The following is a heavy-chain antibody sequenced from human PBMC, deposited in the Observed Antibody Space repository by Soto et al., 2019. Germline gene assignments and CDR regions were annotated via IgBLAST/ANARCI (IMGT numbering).Heavy chain of an antibody. D-gene: IGHD6-13*01. CDR1: GFTSSSYV. Sequence: GGSLRLSCAASGFTSSSYVMHWVRQAPGKGLEWVAVISYDGSKKYYADSVKGRFTISRDNSKNTLYLQMNSLRAEDTAVYYCAKEGGSSWRNPVFDYWGEATLVPVSS. CDR3: AKEGGSSWRNPVFDY. J-gene: IGHJ4*02. CDR2: ISYDGSKK. V-gene: IGHV3-30*18.